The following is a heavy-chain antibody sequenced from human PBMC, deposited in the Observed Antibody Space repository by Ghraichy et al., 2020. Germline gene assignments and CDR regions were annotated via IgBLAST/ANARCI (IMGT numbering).Heavy chain of an antibody. CDR1: GFTFSSYA. Sequence: GGSLRLSCAASGFTFSSYAMSWVRQAPGKGLEWVSAISGSGGSTYYADSVKGRFTISRDNSKNTLNLQMNSLRAEDTAVYYFPKFPQPLDDFWSGYWPKGRDYYGMDVGGQGTTVTVSS. D-gene: IGHD3-3*01. V-gene: IGHV3-23*01. CDR3: PKFPQPLDDFWSGYWPKGRDYYGMDV. CDR2: ISGSGGST. J-gene: IGHJ6*02.